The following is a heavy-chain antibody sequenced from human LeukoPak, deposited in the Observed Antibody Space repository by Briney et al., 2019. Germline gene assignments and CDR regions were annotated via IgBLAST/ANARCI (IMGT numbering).Heavy chain of an antibody. CDR2: IKQDGSEK. J-gene: IGHJ4*02. Sequence: GGSLRLSCAASGFTFSSYWMSWVRQAPGKGLEWVANIKQDGSEKYYVDSVKGRFTISRDNAKNSLYLQMNSLRAEDTAVYYCARGSLGLGRWYYFDYWGQGTLVTVSS. CDR1: GFTFSSYW. V-gene: IGHV3-7*01. CDR3: ARGSLGLGRWYYFDY. D-gene: IGHD2-15*01.